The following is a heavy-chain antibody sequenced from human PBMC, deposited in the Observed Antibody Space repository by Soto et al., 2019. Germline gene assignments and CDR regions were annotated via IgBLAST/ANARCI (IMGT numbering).Heavy chain of an antibody. V-gene: IGHV1-18*01. CDR3: ARDRISYGDYGLRYYYGMDV. J-gene: IGHJ6*02. CDR1: GYTFTSYG. D-gene: IGHD4-17*01. Sequence: RASVKVSCKASGYTFTSYGISWVRQAPGQGLEWMGWISAYNGNTNYAQKLQGRVTMTTDTSTSTAYMELRSLRSDDTAVYYCARDRISYGDYGLRYYYGMDVWGQGTTVTVS. CDR2: ISAYNGNT.